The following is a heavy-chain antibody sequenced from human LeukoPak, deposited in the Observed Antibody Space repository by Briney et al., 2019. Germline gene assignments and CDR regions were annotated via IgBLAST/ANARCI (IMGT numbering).Heavy chain of an antibody. D-gene: IGHD3-10*01. CDR3: ARAMVRGLSNPFDY. V-gene: IGHV1-46*01. J-gene: IGHJ4*02. CDR2: INPGGSRT. CDR1: GYTFTRHY. Sequence: ASVKVSCKASGYTFTRHYMHWVRQAPGQGLEWMGVINPGGSRTSYAQKFQGRVTMTRDMSTSTVYMELRSLRSDDTAVYYCARAMVRGLSNPFDYWGQGTLVTVSS.